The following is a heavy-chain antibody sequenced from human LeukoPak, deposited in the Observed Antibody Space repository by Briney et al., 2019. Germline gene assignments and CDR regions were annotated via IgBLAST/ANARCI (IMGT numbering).Heavy chain of an antibody. CDR1: GFTFSSYA. V-gene: IGHV3-30*04. J-gene: IGHJ6*02. Sequence: SGGSLRLSCAASGFTFSSYAMHWVRQAPGKGLEWVAVISYDGSNKYYADSVKGRFTISRDNSKNTLYLQMNSLRAEDTAVYYCARSGPAYGSGSYFYYYYGMDVWGQGTTVTVSS. CDR3: ARSGPAYGSGSYFYYYYGMDV. D-gene: IGHD3-10*01. CDR2: ISYDGSNK.